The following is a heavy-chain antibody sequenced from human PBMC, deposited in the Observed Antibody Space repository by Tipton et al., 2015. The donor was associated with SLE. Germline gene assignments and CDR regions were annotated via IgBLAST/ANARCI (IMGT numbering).Heavy chain of an antibody. J-gene: IGHJ3*02. D-gene: IGHD3-10*01. CDR2: IKEDGSEK. CDR1: GFTFSSYW. V-gene: IGHV3-7*01. Sequence: SLRLSCVVSGFTFSSYWMSWVRQAPGKGLEWVTCIKEDGSEKYYVDSVRGRFTISRDNTKNSLYLQMNSLRVEDTAVYYCARVAGRAFDIWGQGTMVTVSS. CDR3: ARVAGRAFDI.